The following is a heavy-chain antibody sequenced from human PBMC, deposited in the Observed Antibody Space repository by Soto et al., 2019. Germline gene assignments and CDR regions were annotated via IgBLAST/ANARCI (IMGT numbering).Heavy chain of an antibody. D-gene: IGHD2-15*01. CDR2: ISAYNGNT. CDR1: GYTFTSYG. CDR3: ARPGGGYCSGGSCYGDYYYYGMDV. Sequence: ASVKVSCKASGYTFTSYGISWVRQAPGQGLEWMGWISAYNGNTNYAQKLQGRVTMTTDTSTSTAYMELRSLRSDDTAVYYCARPGGGYCSGGSCYGDYYYYGMDVWGQGTLVTVSS. J-gene: IGHJ6*02. V-gene: IGHV1-18*04.